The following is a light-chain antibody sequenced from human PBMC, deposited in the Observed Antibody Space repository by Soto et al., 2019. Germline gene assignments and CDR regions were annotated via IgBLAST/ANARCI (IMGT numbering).Light chain of an antibody. CDR2: YNN. Sequence: QSVLTQPPSASGTPGQRVTISCSGSSSNIGSNTVNWYQQLPGTAPTLLIYYNNQRPSGVPDRFSGSKSGTSASLAVSGLQSEDEAHYYCAAWDDSLYGWVFGGGTKLTVL. J-gene: IGLJ3*02. CDR1: SSNIGSNT. CDR3: AAWDDSLYGWV. V-gene: IGLV1-44*01.